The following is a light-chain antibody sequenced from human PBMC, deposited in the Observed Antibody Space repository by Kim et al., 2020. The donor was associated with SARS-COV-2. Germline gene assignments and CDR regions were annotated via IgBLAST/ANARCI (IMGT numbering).Light chain of an antibody. CDR1: QSGRCTS. V-gene: IGKV3-20*01. J-gene: IGKJ2*01. CDR3: QQCFASSMYT. Sequence: LPCRARQSGRCTSIVWYQHKPRQAPRLPISGASILCNGIPDRCSVSGYGTDFTLTISRLDPEDFAVYYCQQCFASSMYTLRQETTLEI. CDR2: GAS.